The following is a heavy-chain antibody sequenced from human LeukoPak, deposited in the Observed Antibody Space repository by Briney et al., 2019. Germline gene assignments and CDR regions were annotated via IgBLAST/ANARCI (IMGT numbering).Heavy chain of an antibody. Sequence: PGGSLRLSCAASGFTFDDYVMNWVRQAPGKGLEWVSGISWNNGTIGYADSVKGRFTISRDNAKNSLYLQMNSLRAEDTALYYCVKGAAYHLGDAFDIWGQGTVVTVSS. CDR2: ISWNNGTI. V-gene: IGHV3-9*01. D-gene: IGHD2-15*01. CDR3: VKGAAYHLGDAFDI. J-gene: IGHJ3*02. CDR1: GFTFDDYV.